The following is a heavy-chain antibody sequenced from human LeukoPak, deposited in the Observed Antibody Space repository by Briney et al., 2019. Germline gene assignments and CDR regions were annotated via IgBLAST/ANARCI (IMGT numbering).Heavy chain of an antibody. Sequence: ASVTVSCKTSGYTFSSYGINWLRQAPGQGLEWMGWISAYNGNTDYAQKLQGRVTMTTDTSTSTAYMELRSLRSDDTAVYYCARATEPFDSSGYDAFDIWGQGTVVTISS. CDR2: ISAYNGNT. CDR1: GYTFSSYG. CDR3: ARATEPFDSSGYDAFDI. D-gene: IGHD3-22*01. J-gene: IGHJ3*02. V-gene: IGHV1-18*01.